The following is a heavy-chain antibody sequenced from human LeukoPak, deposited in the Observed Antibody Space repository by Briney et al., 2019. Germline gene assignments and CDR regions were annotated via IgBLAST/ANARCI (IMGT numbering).Heavy chain of an antibody. CDR3: ARIYCSGGSCYSGQLTYYYYYYMDV. J-gene: IGHJ6*03. CDR1: GGSISSYY. V-gene: IGHV4-59*08. CDR2: IYYSGST. Sequence: SETLSLTCTVSGGSISSYYWSWIRQPPGKGLEWIGYIYYSGSTNYNPSLKSRVTISVDTSKNQFSLKLNSVTAADTAIYYCARIYCSGGSCYSGQLTYYYYYYMDVWGKGTTVTVSS. D-gene: IGHD2-15*01.